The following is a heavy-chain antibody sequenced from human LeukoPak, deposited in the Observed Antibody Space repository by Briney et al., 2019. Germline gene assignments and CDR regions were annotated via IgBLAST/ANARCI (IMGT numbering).Heavy chain of an antibody. CDR3: ARDGVAGPSDAFDL. CDR1: GYTFIEYY. D-gene: IGHD6-19*01. Sequence: ASVKVSCKAYGYTFIEYYLHWVRQAPGQGLEWMTYIGAKNGDRHYAQKFQGRVTMTLDTSLSTAYMELKWLTSDDTAMYYCARDGVAGPSDAFDLWGQGTMVTVSS. CDR2: IGAKNGDR. J-gene: IGHJ3*01. V-gene: IGHV1-2*02.